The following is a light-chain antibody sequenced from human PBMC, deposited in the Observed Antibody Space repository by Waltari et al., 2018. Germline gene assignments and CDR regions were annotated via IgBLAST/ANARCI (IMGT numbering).Light chain of an antibody. CDR3: QQYSKWPMT. J-gene: IGKJ1*01. CDR1: QSVSSN. V-gene: IGKV3-15*01. Sequence: EIVMTQSPATLSVSPGERATLSCRASQSVSSNLAWYQQKPGQAPRFLIYGASTRATGIPARFSGSGSGTEFTLTISSLQSEDFAVYYCQQYSKWPMTFGQGTKVEIK. CDR2: GAS.